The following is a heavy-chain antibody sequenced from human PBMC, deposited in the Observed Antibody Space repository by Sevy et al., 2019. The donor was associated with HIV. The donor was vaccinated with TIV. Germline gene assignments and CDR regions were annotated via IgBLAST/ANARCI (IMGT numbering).Heavy chain of an antibody. J-gene: IGHJ4*02. V-gene: IGHV3-48*03. D-gene: IGHD4-17*01. CDR3: ARDLPPSATTVAHFDY. CDR1: GFIIKRYE. Sequence: GGSLRLSCAASGFIIKRYEMNWVRQAPGKGLEWVSYISNSGSTIFFSDSVKGRFTISRDNTKNSVYLQMNSLRAEDTAVYYCARDLPPSATTVAHFDYWGRGTLVTVSS. CDR2: ISNSGSTI.